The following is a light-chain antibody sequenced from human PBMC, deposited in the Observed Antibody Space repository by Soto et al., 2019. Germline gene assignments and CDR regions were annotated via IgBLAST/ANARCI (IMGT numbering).Light chain of an antibody. J-gene: IGLJ2*01. CDR2: KDI. V-gene: IGLV3-25*02. CDR3: QSADSSGNYVI. Sequence: SYELKQPPSVSVSPGQTARITCSGDALPRQYAYWYQQRPGLAPVLMIYKDIRRPSGIPERFSGSRSGTVVTLTISGVQAEDEGDYYCQSADSSGNYVIFGGGTKLTVL. CDR1: ALPRQY.